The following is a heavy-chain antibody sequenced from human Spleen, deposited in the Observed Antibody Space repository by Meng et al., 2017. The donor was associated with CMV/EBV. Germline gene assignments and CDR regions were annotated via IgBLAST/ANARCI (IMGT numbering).Heavy chain of an antibody. V-gene: IGHV5-51*01. CDR1: GYSFTSYW. Sequence: GESLKISCKGSGYSFTSYWIAWVRQMPGKGLEWMGIIYPGDSDTTYSPSFQGQVTISADKSISTAYLQWSSLKASDTAIYYCARHLSSSGWHGHFDYWGQGTLVTVSS. D-gene: IGHD6-19*01. J-gene: IGHJ4*02. CDR3: ARHLSSSGWHGHFDY. CDR2: IYPGDSDT.